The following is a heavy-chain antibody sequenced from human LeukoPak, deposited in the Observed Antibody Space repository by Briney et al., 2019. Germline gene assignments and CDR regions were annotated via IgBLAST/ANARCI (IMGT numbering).Heavy chain of an antibody. CDR2: INPNSGAT. CDR1: GYTFIAYY. J-gene: IGHJ6*03. Sequence: ASVKVSCKASGYTFIAYYMFWVRQAPGQGLEWMGWINPNSGATGHAQKFQGRVTMTRATSISTSYMEVTGLRSDDTAVYYCARAEKPNWGNYYYYCMDVWGKGTTVTVSS. D-gene: IGHD7-27*01. V-gene: IGHV1-2*02. CDR3: ARAEKPNWGNYYYYCMDV.